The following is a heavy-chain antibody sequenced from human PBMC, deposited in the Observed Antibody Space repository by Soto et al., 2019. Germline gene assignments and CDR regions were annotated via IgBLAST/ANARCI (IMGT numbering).Heavy chain of an antibody. D-gene: IGHD6-13*01. Sequence: QVQLQESGPGLVKPSGTLSLTCAVSGASISSSNWWPWVRQPPGKGLEWIGEISHSGSTNYNPSLKSGITISVDRSKRQFSLELRSGTAADTAAYYCARSPSSSWYGGGAFEIWGHGTMVAVSS. CDR2: ISHSGST. V-gene: IGHV4-4*02. CDR1: GASISSSNW. CDR3: ARSPSSSWYGGGAFEI. J-gene: IGHJ3*02.